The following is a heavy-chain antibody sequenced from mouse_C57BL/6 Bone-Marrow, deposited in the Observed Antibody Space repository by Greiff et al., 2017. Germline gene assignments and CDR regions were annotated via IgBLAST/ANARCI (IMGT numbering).Heavy chain of an antibody. CDR3: ARPGSYAMDY. CDR1: GFTFSDYG. V-gene: IGHV5-17*01. J-gene: IGHJ4*01. Sequence: EVKVIESGGGLVKPGGSLKLSCAASGFTFSDYGMHWVRQAPEKGLEWVAYISSGSSTIYYADTVKGRFTISRDNAKNTLFLQMTSLRSEDTAMYYCARPGSYAMDYWGQGTSVTVSS. CDR2: ISSGSSTI.